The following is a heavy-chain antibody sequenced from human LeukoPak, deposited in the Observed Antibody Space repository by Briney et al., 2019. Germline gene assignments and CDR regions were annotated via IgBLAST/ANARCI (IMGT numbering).Heavy chain of an antibody. Sequence: GGSLRLSCTASGFTFGDYAMSWVRQAPGKGLEWVGFIRSKAYGGTTEYAASVKGRFTISRDDSKSIAYLQMNSLKTEDTAVYYFTRDNWNDSYWGQGTLVTVSS. CDR3: TRDNWNDSY. V-gene: IGHV3-49*04. D-gene: IGHD1-20*01. CDR2: IRSKAYGGTT. J-gene: IGHJ4*02. CDR1: GFTFGDYA.